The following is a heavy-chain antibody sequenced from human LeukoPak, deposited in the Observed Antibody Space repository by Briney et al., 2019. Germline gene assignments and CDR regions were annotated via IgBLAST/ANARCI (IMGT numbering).Heavy chain of an antibody. CDR1: GFTFTGYW. CDR2: IKQDGSEK. D-gene: IGHD3-22*01. CDR3: ARNGDYDGRGFYYFFDS. J-gene: IGHJ4*02. Sequence: GGSLRLSCAASGFTFTGYWMSWVREAPGKGVEWVANIKQDGSEKYYVDSVKGRFTISRDNAKNSLSLQMNSLRAEDTAVYYCARNGDYDGRGFYYFFDSWGGGTLVTLSS. V-gene: IGHV3-7*04.